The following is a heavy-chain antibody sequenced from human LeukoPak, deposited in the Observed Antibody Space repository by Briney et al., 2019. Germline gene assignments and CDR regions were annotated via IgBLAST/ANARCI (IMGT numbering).Heavy chain of an antibody. Sequence: GASVKVSCKASGYTLTGYYMHWVRQAPGQGLEWMGWINPNSGGTNYAQKFQGRVTMTRDTSISTAYMELSRLRSDDTAVYYCARDRDCGGDCFYYYYYGMDVWGQGTTVTVSS. J-gene: IGHJ6*02. D-gene: IGHD2-21*02. V-gene: IGHV1-2*02. CDR1: GYTLTGYY. CDR2: INPNSGGT. CDR3: ARDRDCGGDCFYYYYYGMDV.